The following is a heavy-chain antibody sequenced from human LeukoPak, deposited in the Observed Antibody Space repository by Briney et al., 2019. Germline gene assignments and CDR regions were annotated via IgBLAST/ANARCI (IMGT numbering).Heavy chain of an antibody. CDR3: ARDYGYAFDI. V-gene: IGHV3-48*02. D-gene: IGHD5-18*01. Sequence: PGGSLRLSCAASGFTFSISSMNWVRQAPGKGLEWISYIRGSSTIYYADSVKGRFTISRDNAKNSLYLQMNSLRDEDTAVYYCARDYGYAFDIWGQGTIVTVSS. CDR1: GFTFSISS. J-gene: IGHJ3*02. CDR2: IRGSSTI.